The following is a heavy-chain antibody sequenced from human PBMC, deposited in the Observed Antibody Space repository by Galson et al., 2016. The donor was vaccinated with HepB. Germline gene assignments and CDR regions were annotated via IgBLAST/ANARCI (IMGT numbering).Heavy chain of an antibody. J-gene: IGHJ4*02. Sequence: SLRLSCAASGFTFSSYSMHWVRQAPGKGLEWVAVISYDGSNKYYADSVKGRFTISRDNSKNTLYLQMNSLRAEDTAVYYCAREDYGDNGYFDYWAQGTTVTVSS. CDR2: ISYDGSNK. CDR3: AREDYGDNGYFDY. D-gene: IGHD4-17*01. V-gene: IGHV3-30*04. CDR1: GFTFSSYS.